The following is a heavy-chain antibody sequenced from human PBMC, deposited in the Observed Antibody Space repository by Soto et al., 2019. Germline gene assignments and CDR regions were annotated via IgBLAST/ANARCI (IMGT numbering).Heavy chain of an antibody. V-gene: IGHV4-4*02. D-gene: IGHD2-2*01. Sequence: SETLSLTCAVSGGSISSDNWWSWVRQPPGKGLEFIGEIHHSGNTNYKPSLKSRVTISADKSQNHLSLMLTSVTAADTAVYYCTRMPYAYYAMDVWGRGTTVTVSS. CDR2: IHHSGNT. CDR3: TRMPYAYYAMDV. CDR1: GGSISSDNW. J-gene: IGHJ6*02.